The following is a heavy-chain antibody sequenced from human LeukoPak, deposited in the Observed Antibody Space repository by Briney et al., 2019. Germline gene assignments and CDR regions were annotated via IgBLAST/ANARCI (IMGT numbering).Heavy chain of an antibody. Sequence: GGSLRLSCAASGFTFSSCAMTWVRQAPGRGLEWVSVISGSGDTTYYADSVKGRFTISRDNSKNTLCLQMNDLRADDTAVYYCARVWCSSTSCDKGGGNWFDPWGQGTLVTVSS. CDR1: GFTFSSCA. CDR2: ISGSGDTT. J-gene: IGHJ5*02. V-gene: IGHV3-23*01. D-gene: IGHD2-2*02. CDR3: ARVWCSSTSCDKGGGNWFDP.